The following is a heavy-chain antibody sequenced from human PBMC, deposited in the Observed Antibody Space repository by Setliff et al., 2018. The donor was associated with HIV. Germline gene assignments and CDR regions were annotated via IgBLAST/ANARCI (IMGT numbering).Heavy chain of an antibody. D-gene: IGHD3-10*01. CDR3: VGDGVGVVPGDAFDK. CDR1: GFNVGTNG. V-gene: IGHV3-23*01. J-gene: IGHJ3*02. Sequence: GGSLRLSCAVSGFNVGTNGLSWVRQAPGKGLEWVSDIFARGDVTYYTDSVKGRFTISRDNSKNTLYLQMNSLRAEDTAVYYCVGDGVGVVPGDAFDKWGQGTAVTVSS. CDR2: IFARGDVT.